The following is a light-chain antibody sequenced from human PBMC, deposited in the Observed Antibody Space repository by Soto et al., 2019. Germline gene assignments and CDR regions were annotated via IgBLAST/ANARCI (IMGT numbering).Light chain of an antibody. CDR1: QSISSW. V-gene: IGKV1-5*01. CDR3: QQYNSYPRT. J-gene: IGKJ1*01. Sequence: DIQMTQSPSTLSASVGDRVTITCRASQSISSWLAWYQQKPGKAPKLLIYDASSLESGVPPRFSGSGSGTGFTLTISSLQPDDFATYDCQQYNSYPRTFGQGTKVEIK. CDR2: DAS.